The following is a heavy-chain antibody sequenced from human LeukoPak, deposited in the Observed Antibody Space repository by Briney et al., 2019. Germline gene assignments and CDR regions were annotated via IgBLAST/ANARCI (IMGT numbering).Heavy chain of an antibody. D-gene: IGHD3-10*01. J-gene: IGHJ4*02. CDR1: GFTFSTYI. CDR3: AKDAHQRFGELLGRVDY. CDR2: ISAASWGI. V-gene: IGHV3-48*01. Sequence: QPGGSLRLSCAASGFTFSTYIKTWVRQAPGKGLEWISHISAASWGIKYADSVNGRFTTSRDNAKTSVFLQTSSLRPEDTAVYYCAKDAHQRFGELLGRVDYWGQGTLVTVSS.